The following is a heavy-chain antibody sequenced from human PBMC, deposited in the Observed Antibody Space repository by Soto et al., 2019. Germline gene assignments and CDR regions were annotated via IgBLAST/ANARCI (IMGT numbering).Heavy chain of an antibody. Sequence: PSETLSLTCTVSGGSISSYYWSWIRQPAGKGLEWIGRIYTSGSTNYNPSLKSRVTMSVDTSKNQFSLKLSSVTAADTAVYYCARSDIVATRVKGDYYYGMDVWGQGTTVTVSS. J-gene: IGHJ6*02. V-gene: IGHV4-4*07. D-gene: IGHD5-12*01. CDR1: GGSISSYY. CDR3: ARSDIVATRVKGDYYYGMDV. CDR2: IYTSGST.